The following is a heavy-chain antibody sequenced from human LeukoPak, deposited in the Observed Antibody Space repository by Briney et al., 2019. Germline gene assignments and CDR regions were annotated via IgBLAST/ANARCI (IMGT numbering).Heavy chain of an antibody. Sequence: GASVKVSCKASGYTFTNYDINWVRQATGQGLEWMGWINPNTDNTAYAQMFQDRVTITSDTSISTVYMELSSLTVDDTAVYYCARAPPFRWLVQGGGPAPGGREPLATVS. V-gene: IGHV1-8*03. CDR2: INPNTDNT. CDR1: GYTFTNYD. CDR3: ARAPPFRWLVQGGGPAP. D-gene: IGHD6-19*01. J-gene: IGHJ5*02.